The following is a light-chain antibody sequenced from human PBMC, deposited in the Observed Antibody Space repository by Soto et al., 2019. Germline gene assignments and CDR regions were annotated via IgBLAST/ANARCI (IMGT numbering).Light chain of an antibody. V-gene: IGLV2-14*01. CDR3: SSYTSSSPNVV. Sequence: QSALTQPASVSGSPGQSITISCTGTSSDVGGYNYVSWYQQHPGKAPKLMIYEVSNRPSGVSNRFSGSKSGNTASLTISGLQADDEADYYYSSYTSSSPNVVFGGGTKVTVL. CDR2: EVS. J-gene: IGLJ2*01. CDR1: SSDVGGYNY.